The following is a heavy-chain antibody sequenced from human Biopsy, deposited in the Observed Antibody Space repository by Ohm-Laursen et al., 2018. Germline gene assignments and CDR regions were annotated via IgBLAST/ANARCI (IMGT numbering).Heavy chain of an antibody. D-gene: IGHD4-17*01. Sequence: SDTLSLTCTVSGGSISSDYWSWIRQTPGKGLEWIGYIYYSGSTNYNPSLKSLVTISVDTSKNQFSLRLNSVTAADTAVYYCARDSPSYADYPFDYWGQGILVTVSS. CDR3: ARDSPSYADYPFDY. J-gene: IGHJ4*02. CDR1: GGSISSDY. V-gene: IGHV4-59*01. CDR2: IYYSGST.